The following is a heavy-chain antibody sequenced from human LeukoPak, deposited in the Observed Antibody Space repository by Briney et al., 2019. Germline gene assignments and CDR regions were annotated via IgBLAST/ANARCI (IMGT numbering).Heavy chain of an antibody. CDR3: ARSHYDFWSGYYTRGGFDY. D-gene: IGHD3-3*01. V-gene: IGHV3-21*01. J-gene: IGHJ4*02. Sequence: GGSLRLSCAASGFFFSSYDMNWVRQAPGKGLEWVSCFKSSSYIYYADSVKGRFTISRDNAKNSLYLQMNSLRAEDTAVYYCARSHYDFWSGYYTRGGFDYWGQGTLVTVSS. CDR2: FKSSSYI. CDR1: GFFFSSYD.